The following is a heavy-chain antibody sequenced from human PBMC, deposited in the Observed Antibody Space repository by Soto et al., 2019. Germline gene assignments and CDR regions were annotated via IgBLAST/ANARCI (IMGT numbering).Heavy chain of an antibody. CDR2: ISSSGSTI. J-gene: IGHJ6*02. CDR3: ARDRDFWSGFYGMDV. CDR1: GFTFSDYY. Sequence: GGSLRLSCAASGFTFSDYYMSWIRQAPGRGLEWVSYISSSGSTIYYADSVKGRFTISRDNAKNSLYLQMNSLRAEDTAVYYCARDRDFWSGFYGMDVWGQGXTVTVYS. V-gene: IGHV3-11*01. D-gene: IGHD3-3*01.